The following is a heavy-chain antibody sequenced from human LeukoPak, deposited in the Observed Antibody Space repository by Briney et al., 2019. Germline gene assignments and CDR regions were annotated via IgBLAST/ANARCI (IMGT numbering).Heavy chain of an antibody. D-gene: IGHD3-10*01. CDR3: ARDRYISVVRGAAFDF. J-gene: IGHJ3*01. V-gene: IGHV3-11*01. CDR1: GFTFSDYF. Sequence: GGSLRLSCTASGFTFSDYFMSWIRQAPGKGLEWIAYINSGSSTIYYADSLRGRFIISRDNAKNSLYLQLNSLRADDTAVYYCARDRYISVVRGAAFDFWGQGTMVTVSS. CDR2: INSGSSTI.